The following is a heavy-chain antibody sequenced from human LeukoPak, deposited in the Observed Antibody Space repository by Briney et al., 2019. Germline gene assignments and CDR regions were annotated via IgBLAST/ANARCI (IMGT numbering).Heavy chain of an antibody. J-gene: IGHJ6*04. CDR3: AELGITMIGGV. D-gene: IGHD3-10*02. CDR1: GFTFSSYW. CDR2: IKQNGSEK. Sequence: GGSLRLSCAASGFTFSSYWMSWVRQAPGKGLEWVANIKQNGSEKYYVDSVKGRFTISRNNAKNSLYLQMKSLRAEETAVYYCAELGITMIGGVWGKGTTVTISS. V-gene: IGHV3-7*01.